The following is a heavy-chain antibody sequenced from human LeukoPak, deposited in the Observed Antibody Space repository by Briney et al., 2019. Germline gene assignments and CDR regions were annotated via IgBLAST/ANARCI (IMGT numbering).Heavy chain of an antibody. J-gene: IGHJ6*02. Sequence: KPSETLSLTCGVYGGSFSGYYWSWIRQPPGKGLEWIGEINHSGSTNYNPSLKSRVTISVDTSKNQFSLKLSSVTAADTAVYYCARGVVVVPAATTYYYYYGMDVWGQGTTVTVSS. V-gene: IGHV4-34*01. CDR2: INHSGST. CDR3: ARGVVVVPAATTYYYYYGMDV. CDR1: GGSFSGYY. D-gene: IGHD2-2*01.